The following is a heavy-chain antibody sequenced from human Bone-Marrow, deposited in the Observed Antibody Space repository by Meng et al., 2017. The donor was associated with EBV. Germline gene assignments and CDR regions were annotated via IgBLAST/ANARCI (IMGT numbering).Heavy chain of an antibody. D-gene: IGHD6-19*01. V-gene: IGHV1-18*01. CDR1: GYTFTSYG. J-gene: IGHJ4*02. CDR2: ISAYNGNT. CDR3: ARLLIAVAGTYNPLFDY. Sequence: QVQWVQTGAEVKKPGASVKVSCKASGYTFTSYGISWVRQAPGQGLEWMGWISAYNGNTNYAQKLQGRVTMTTDTSTSTAYMELRSLRSDDTAVYYRARLLIAVAGTYNPLFDYWGQGTLVTVSS.